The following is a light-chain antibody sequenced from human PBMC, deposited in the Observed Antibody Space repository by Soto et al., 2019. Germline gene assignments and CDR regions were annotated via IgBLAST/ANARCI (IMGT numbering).Light chain of an antibody. CDR3: LQYNGYYRT. CDR1: QSIDSW. V-gene: IGKV1-5*03. Sequence: DIQMTQSPSTLSASVGDRVTITCRASQSIDSWLAWYQHKPGKAPKLLIFKASTLETGVPSRFSGSGSETEFTLTISSLQPDDSATYYCLQYNGYYRTFGQGTKVEIK. J-gene: IGKJ1*01. CDR2: KAS.